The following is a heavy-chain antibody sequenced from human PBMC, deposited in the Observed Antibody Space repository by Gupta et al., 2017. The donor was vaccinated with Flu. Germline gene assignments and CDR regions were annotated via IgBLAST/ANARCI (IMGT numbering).Heavy chain of an antibody. D-gene: IGHD3-10*01. CDR2: ISSRSSYI. CDR3: AKFYGSGSYAHAKYYFGLDV. V-gene: IGHV3-21*01. Sequence: EVQLVESGGGLVKPGGSLRLSCAASGFVFNPYSLNWVRQAPGRGLEWVAFISSRSSYISYADSTKRRFTISRDNAKNSLYLQMNSLRAEDTAVYYCAKFYGSGSYAHAKYYFGLDVWGQGTPVTVSS. J-gene: IGHJ6*02. CDR1: GFVFNPYS.